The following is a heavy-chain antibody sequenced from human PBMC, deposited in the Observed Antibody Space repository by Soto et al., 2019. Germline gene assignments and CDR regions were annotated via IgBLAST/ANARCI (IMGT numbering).Heavy chain of an antibody. Sequence: QVQLVQSGAEVKKPGSSVKVSCKASGGTFSSYTISWVRQAPGQGLEWMGRIIPILGIANYAQKFQGRVTITADKSTSTAYMELSSLRSEDTAVSYCARDGSGYVLDYWGQGTLVTVSS. V-gene: IGHV1-69*08. CDR3: ARDGSGYVLDY. CDR2: IIPILGIA. D-gene: IGHD5-12*01. J-gene: IGHJ4*02. CDR1: GGTFSSYT.